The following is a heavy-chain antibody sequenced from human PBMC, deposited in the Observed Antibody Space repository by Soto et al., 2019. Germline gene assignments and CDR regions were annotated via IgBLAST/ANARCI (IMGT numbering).Heavy chain of an antibody. Sequence: SETLSLTCSVSGDAISNYYWSWLRQTPGKGLEWIGCVHDSGSTDYNPSFKGRVSMSLQTSKKQSSLQVTSVTAADTAVYYCARHRIEVVWRGFDFWGQGSPVTVSS. CDR1: GDAISNYY. V-gene: IGHV4-59*08. CDR3: ARHRIEVVWRGFDF. D-gene: IGHD1-1*01. CDR2: VHDSGST. J-gene: IGHJ4*02.